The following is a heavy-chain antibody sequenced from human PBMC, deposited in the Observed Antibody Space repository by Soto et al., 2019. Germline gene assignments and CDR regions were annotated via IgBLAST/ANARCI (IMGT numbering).Heavy chain of an antibody. CDR2: IIPIFGTA. Sequence: SVKVSCKASGGTFSSYAISWVRQAPGQGLEWMGGIIPIFGTANYAQKFQGRVTITADESTSTAYMELSSLRSEDTAVYYCARVGYSGSSVLDYWGQGTLVTVSS. CDR1: GGTFSSYA. V-gene: IGHV1-69*13. J-gene: IGHJ4*02. CDR3: ARVGYSGSSVLDY. D-gene: IGHD6-6*01.